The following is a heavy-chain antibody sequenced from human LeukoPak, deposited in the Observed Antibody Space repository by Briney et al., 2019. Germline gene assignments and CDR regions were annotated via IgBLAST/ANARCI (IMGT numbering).Heavy chain of an antibody. CDR3: AKPADSGRYRDFDY. V-gene: IGHV3-53*01. CDR1: GFTVSSNF. CDR2: IYSGGST. Sequence: GGSLRLSCAASGFTVSSNFMTWVRQAPGKGLEWVSAIYSGGSTYYADSVKGRFTISRDNSKNTLYLQMNSLRAEDTAVYYCAKPADSGRYRDFDYWGQGTLVTVSS. D-gene: IGHD1-26*01. J-gene: IGHJ4*02.